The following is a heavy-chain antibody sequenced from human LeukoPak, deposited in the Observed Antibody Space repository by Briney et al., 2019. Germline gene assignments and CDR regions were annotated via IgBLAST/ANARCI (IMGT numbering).Heavy chain of an antibody. CDR3: ARDPTATVTTPHDAFDI. Sequence: ASVKVSCKASGYTFTGYYMHWVRQAPGQGLEWTGWINPNSGGTNYAQKFQGRVTMTRDTSISTAYMELSRLRSDDTAVYYCARDPTATVTTPHDAFDIWGQGTMVTVSS. J-gene: IGHJ3*02. CDR1: GYTFTGYY. CDR2: INPNSGGT. V-gene: IGHV1-2*02. D-gene: IGHD4-17*01.